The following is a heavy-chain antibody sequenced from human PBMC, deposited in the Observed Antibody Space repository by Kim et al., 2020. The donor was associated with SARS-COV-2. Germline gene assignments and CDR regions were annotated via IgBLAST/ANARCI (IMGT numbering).Heavy chain of an antibody. Sequence: SETLSLTCTVSGVSISSDSYYWGWIRQPPGKGLEWIGSFYYSGITYYNPSLKSRVTIVADTSKNQLSLNLTSVTAADTAMYYCVRGLGATGTRFYYYYGMDVWGQGTTVTVSS. CDR1: GVSISSDSYY. V-gene: IGHV4-39*01. CDR2: FYYSGIT. D-gene: IGHD6-13*01. CDR3: VRGLGATGTRFYYYYGMDV. J-gene: IGHJ6*02.